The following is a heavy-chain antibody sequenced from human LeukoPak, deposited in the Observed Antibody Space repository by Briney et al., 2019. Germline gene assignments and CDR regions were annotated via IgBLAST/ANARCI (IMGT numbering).Heavy chain of an antibody. V-gene: IGHV4-61*08. J-gene: IGHJ4*02. CDR3: ARTTLGYFNY. CDR1: GGSISSGGYY. D-gene: IGHD2-15*01. Sequence: PSETLSLTCTVSGGSISSGGYYWSWIRQHPGKGLEWIGYIYYSGSTYYNPSLKSRVTISVDTSKNQFSLKLSSVTAADTAVYYCARTTLGYFNYWGQGTLVTVSS. CDR2: IYYSGST.